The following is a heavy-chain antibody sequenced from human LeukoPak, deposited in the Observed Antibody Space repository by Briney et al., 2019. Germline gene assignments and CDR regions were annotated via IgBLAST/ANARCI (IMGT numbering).Heavy chain of an antibody. J-gene: IGHJ4*02. CDR1: GGSISSGGYY. CDR3: AGNRGYSYGQLDY. CDR2: TYYSGST. V-gene: IGHV4-31*03. Sequence: SQTLSLTCTVSGGSISSGGYYWSWIRQHPGKGLEWIGYTYYSGSTYYNPSLESRVTISVDTSKNQFSLKLSSVTAADTAVYYCAGNRGYSYGQLDYWGQGTLVTVSS. D-gene: IGHD5-18*01.